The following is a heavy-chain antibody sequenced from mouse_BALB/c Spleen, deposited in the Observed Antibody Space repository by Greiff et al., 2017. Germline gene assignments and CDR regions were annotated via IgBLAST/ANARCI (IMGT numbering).Heavy chain of an antibody. CDR2: ISDGGSYT. CDR3: ARSTSSYYVNYVYAMDY. D-gene: IGHD2-10*01. V-gene: IGHV5-4*02. Sequence: EVKVVESGGGLVKPGGSLKLSCAASGFTFSDYYMYWVRQTPEKRLEWVATISDGGSYTYYPDSVKGRFTISRDNAKNNLYLQMSSLKSEDTAMYYCARSTSSYYVNYVYAMDYWGQGTSVTVSS. J-gene: IGHJ4*01. CDR1: GFTFSDYY.